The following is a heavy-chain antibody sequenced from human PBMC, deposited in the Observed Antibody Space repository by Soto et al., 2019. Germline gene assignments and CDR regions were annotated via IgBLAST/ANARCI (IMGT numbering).Heavy chain of an antibody. J-gene: IGHJ6*02. V-gene: IGHV5-51*01. D-gene: IGHD4-4*01. CDR3: ASQTLDYSNGYYYYYGMDV. CDR1: GYSFTSYW. Sequence: EVQLVQSGAEVKKPGESLKISCKGSGYSFTSYWIGWVRQLPGKGLEWMGIIYPGDSDTRYSQSFQGQVTISADKSISIAYLQWSCLKASDTAMYYCASQTLDYSNGYYYYYGMDVWGQGTTVTVSS. CDR2: IYPGDSDT.